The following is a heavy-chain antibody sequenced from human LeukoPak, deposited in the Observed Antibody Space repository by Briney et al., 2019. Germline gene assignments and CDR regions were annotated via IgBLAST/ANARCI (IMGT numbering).Heavy chain of an antibody. V-gene: IGHV1-8*01. CDR2: MNPNSGNT. Sequence: ASVKVSCKASGYTLTSYDINWVRQAPGQGLEWMGWMNPNSGNTGYAQKFQGRVTMTRNTSISTAYMELSSLRSEDTAVYYCARAPAWDLRAAYYYGMDVWGQGTTVTVSS. CDR3: ARAPAWDLRAAYYYGMDV. CDR1: GYTLTSYD. J-gene: IGHJ6*02. D-gene: IGHD1-26*01.